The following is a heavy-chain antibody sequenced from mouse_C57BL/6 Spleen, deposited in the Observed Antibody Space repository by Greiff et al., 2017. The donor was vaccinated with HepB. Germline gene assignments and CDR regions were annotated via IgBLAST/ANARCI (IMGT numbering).Heavy chain of an antibody. CDR3: AREGYGSSYGYFDY. V-gene: IGHV3-6*01. Sequence: EVKLMESGPGLVKPSQSLSLTCSVTGYSITSGYYWNWIRQFPGNKLEWMGYISYDGSNNYNPSLKNRISITRDTSKNQFFLKLNSVTTEDTATYYCAREGYGSSYGYFDYWGQGTTLTVSS. CDR1: GYSITSGYY. D-gene: IGHD1-1*01. CDR2: ISYDGSN. J-gene: IGHJ2*01.